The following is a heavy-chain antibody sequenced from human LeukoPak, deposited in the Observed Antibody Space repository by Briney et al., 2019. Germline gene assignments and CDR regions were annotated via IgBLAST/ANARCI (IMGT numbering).Heavy chain of an antibody. CDR3: ARSSSPHLDYFDY. CDR2: IIPIFGTA. D-gene: IGHD6-13*01. V-gene: IGHV1-69*06. CDR1: VGTFSSYA. Sequence: ASVKVSRKASVGTFSSYAISWVRQAPGQGLEWMGGIIPIFGTANYAQKFQGRVTITADKSTSTAYMELSSLRSEDTAVYYCARSSSPHLDYFDYWGQGTLVTVSS. J-gene: IGHJ4*02.